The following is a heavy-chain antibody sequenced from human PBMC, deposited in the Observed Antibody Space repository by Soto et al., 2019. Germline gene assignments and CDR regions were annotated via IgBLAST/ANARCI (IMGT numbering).Heavy chain of an antibody. CDR2: IYTSGST. V-gene: IGHV4-4*07. CDR3: ARGPDCSGGRCSGYYFDY. CDR1: GGSISSYY. Sequence: SETLSLTCTVSGGSISSYYWSWIRQPAGKGLEWIGRIYTSGSTNYNPSLRSRVTMSVDTSKNQFSLKLSSVTAADTAVYYCARGPDCSGGRCSGYYFDYWGQGTLVTVSS. D-gene: IGHD2-15*01. J-gene: IGHJ4*02.